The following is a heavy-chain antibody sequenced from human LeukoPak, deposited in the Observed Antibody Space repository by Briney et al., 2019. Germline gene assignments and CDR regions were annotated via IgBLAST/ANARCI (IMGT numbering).Heavy chain of an antibody. D-gene: IGHD4-17*01. V-gene: IGHV3-7*01. CDR2: IKQDGSEK. J-gene: IGHJ4*02. CDR3: ASDTVPDY. Sequence: GGSLRLSCAASGFPFSSYWMSWVRQAPGKGLEWVANIKQDGSEKYYVYSVKGRFTISRDNAKNSLYLQMNSLRAEDTAVYYCASDTVPDYWGQGTLVTVSS. CDR1: GFPFSSYW.